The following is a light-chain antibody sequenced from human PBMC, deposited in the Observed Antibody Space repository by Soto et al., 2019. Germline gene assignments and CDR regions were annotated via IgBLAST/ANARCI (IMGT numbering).Light chain of an antibody. V-gene: IGLV1-51*01. CDR1: SSNFENNY. J-gene: IGLJ2*01. CDR3: GTWDSSLSAGV. CDR2: DNH. Sequence: QSVLTQPPSVSAAPGQKVTISCSGSSSNFENNYVSWYQQLPGTAPKLLIYDNHKRPSGIPDRFSGSKSGTSATLGITGLQTGDEADYYCGTWDSSLSAGVFGGGTQLTVL.